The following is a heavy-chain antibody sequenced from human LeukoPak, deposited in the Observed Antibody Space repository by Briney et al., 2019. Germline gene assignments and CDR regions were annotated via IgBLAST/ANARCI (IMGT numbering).Heavy chain of an antibody. D-gene: IGHD4-11*01. CDR3: ARVGTDYSNREGFDY. V-gene: IGHV1-18*01. Sequence: ASVKVSCKASGYTFTSYGISWVRQAPGQGLEWMGWISAYNGNTNYAQKLQGRVTMTTDTSTSTAYMELRSLRSDDTAVYYCARVGTDYSNREGFDYWGQGTPVTVSS. CDR1: GYTFTSYG. J-gene: IGHJ4*02. CDR2: ISAYNGNT.